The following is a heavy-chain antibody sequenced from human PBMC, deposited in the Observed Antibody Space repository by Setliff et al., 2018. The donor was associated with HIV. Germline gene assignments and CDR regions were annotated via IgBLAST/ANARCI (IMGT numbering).Heavy chain of an antibody. CDR1: GGSISSGSYY. D-gene: IGHD3-22*01. J-gene: IGHJ2*01. CDR2: IYTSGST. V-gene: IGHV4-61*02. Sequence: PSETLSLTCTVSGGSISSGSYYWSGIRQPAGKGLECIGRIYTSGSTNYNPSLKSRVTISVDTSKNQFSLKLSSVTAADTAVYYCARGSGYPWYFDLWGRGTLVTVSS. CDR3: ARGSGYPWYFDL.